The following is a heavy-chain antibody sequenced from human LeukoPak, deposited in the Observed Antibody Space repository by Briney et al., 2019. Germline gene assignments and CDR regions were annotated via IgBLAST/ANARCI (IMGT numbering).Heavy chain of an antibody. Sequence: GGSLRLSCAASGFTVSSNYMSWVRQAPGKGLEWVSVIYSGGSTYYADSVKGRFTISRDNSKNTLYLQMNSLRAEDTAVYYCARDGDIVVVPTANLDYWGQGTLVTVSS. CDR2: IYSGGST. CDR1: GFTVSSNY. V-gene: IGHV3-66*01. D-gene: IGHD2-2*01. J-gene: IGHJ4*02. CDR3: ARDGDIVVVPTANLDY.